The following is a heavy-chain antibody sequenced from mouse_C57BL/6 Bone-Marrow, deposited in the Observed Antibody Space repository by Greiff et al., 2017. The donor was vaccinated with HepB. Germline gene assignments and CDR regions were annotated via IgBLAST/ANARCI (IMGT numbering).Heavy chain of an antibody. Sequence: VQLQQSVAELVRPGASVKLSCTASGFNIKNTYMPWVKQRPEQGLEWIGRIDPANGNTKYAPKFQGKATITANTSSNTAYLQLSSLPSEDTAIYYCAGHSSGYWFAYWGQGNLVTVSA. CDR1: GFNIKNTY. CDR3: AGHSSGYWFAY. CDR2: IDPANGNT. D-gene: IGHD3-1*01. J-gene: IGHJ3*01. V-gene: IGHV14-3*01.